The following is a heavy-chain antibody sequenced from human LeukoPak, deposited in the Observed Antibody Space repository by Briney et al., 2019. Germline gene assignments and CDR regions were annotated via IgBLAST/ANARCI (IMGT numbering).Heavy chain of an antibody. Sequence: EASETLSLTCTVSGGSISSSSYYWGWIRQPPGKGLEWIGSIYYSGSTYYNPSLKSRVTISVDTSKNQFSLKLSSVTAADTAVYYCARHFDKRWLQFAGYFDYWGQGTLVTVSS. CDR2: IYYSGST. CDR1: GGSISSSSYY. CDR3: ARHFDKRWLQFAGYFDY. J-gene: IGHJ4*02. D-gene: IGHD5-24*01. V-gene: IGHV4-39*01.